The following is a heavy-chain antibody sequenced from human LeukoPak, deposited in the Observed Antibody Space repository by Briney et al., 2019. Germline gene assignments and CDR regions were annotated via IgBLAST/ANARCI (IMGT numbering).Heavy chain of an antibody. V-gene: IGHV3-23*01. CDR1: GFTFSSYA. Sequence: GGSLRLSCAASGFTFSSYAMSWVRQAPGKGLECISGFSGSGGSTYYADSVKGRFTISRDNAKNSLYLQMNSLRAEDTAVYYCAELGITMIGGVWGKGTAVTISS. D-gene: IGHD3-10*02. CDR2: FSGSGGST. J-gene: IGHJ6*04. CDR3: AELGITMIGGV.